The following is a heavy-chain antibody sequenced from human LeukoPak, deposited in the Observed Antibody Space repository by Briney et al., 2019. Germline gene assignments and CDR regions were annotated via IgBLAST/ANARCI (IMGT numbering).Heavy chain of an antibody. CDR3: AREIIRFLDWRMEYYFDY. CDR1: GYSINSGYY. J-gene: IGHJ4*02. D-gene: IGHD3-3*01. CDR2: IYRRGSP. V-gene: IGHV4-38-2*02. Sequence: PSETLSLTCSVSGYSINSGYYWGWIRQPPGKGLEWIGSIYRRGSPYYKPSLKSRVSISVETSKNQFSLNLSSVTAADTAVYYCAREIIRFLDWRMEYYFDYWGQGTLVTVSS.